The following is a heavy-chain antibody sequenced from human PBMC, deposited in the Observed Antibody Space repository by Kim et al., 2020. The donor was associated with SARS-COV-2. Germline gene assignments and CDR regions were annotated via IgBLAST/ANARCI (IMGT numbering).Heavy chain of an antibody. CDR3: ARARDLNRDGYNYDYYGMDV. J-gene: IGHJ6*02. Sequence: SETLSLTCTVSGGSISSYYWSWIRQPPGKGLEWIGYIYYSGSTNYNPSLKSRVTISVDTSKNQFSLKLSSVTAADTAVYYCARARDLNRDGYNYDYYGMDVWGQGTTVTVSS. D-gene: IGHD5-12*01. CDR2: IYYSGST. CDR1: GGSISSYY. V-gene: IGHV4-59*13.